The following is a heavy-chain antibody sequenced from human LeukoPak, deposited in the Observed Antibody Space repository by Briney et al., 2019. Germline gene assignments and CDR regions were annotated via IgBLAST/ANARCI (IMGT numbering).Heavy chain of an antibody. CDR3: ARGIFGVVTRDAFDI. D-gene: IGHD3-3*01. V-gene: IGHV1-69*13. CDR1: GGTFSSYA. J-gene: IGHJ3*02. CDR2: IIPIFGTA. Sequence: WASVQVSCKASGGTFSSYAISWVRQAPGQGLEWMGGIIPIFGTANYAQKFQGRVTITADESTSTAYMELSSLRSEDTAVYYCARGIFGVVTRDAFDIWGQGTMVTVSS.